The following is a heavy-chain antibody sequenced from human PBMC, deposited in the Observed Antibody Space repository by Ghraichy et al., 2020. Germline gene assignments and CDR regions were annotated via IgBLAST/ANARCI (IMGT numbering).Heavy chain of an antibody. CDR2: IVPISGDT. J-gene: IGHJ4*02. D-gene: IGHD4-23*01. CDR1: GYTFTAYY. Sequence: ASVKVSCTPSGYTFTAYYIHWVRQAPGQGLEWMGWIVPISGDTNYAQRFQGRVTMTRDTSIGTAYMELSRLTSGDTAVYCATSPATTVGYWGQGTLVTVTS. CDR3: TSPATTVGY. V-gene: IGHV1-2*02.